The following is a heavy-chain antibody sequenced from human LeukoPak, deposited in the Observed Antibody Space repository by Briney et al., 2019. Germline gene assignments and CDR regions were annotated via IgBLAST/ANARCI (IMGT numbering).Heavy chain of an antibody. CDR2: ISSGSTYI. CDR3: ARSPYGGTTAGYYLDF. J-gene: IGHJ4*02. V-gene: IGHV3-21*01. CDR1: GFTFSSHS. D-gene: IGHD1-14*01. Sequence: PGGSLRLSCAASGFTFSSHSMNWVRQAPGKGLEWVSSISSGSTYIYYADSVKGRFTISRDNAKNSLYLQMNSLRAEDTAVYYCARSPYGGTTAGYYLDFWGQGTLLTVSS.